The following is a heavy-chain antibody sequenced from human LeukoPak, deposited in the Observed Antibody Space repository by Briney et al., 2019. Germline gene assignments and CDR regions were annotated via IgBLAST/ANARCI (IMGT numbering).Heavy chain of an antibody. CDR2: IYLDDSDV. V-gene: IGHV5-51*01. D-gene: IGHD3-3*01. J-gene: IGHJ4*02. CDR3: ARVYDAWSGFSQYDFDY. CDR1: GYSFANYW. Sequence: GESLKISCKASGYSFANYWIGWVRQTPGKGLEWMGIIYLDDSDVKYSPSFEGQVTISADRSLNTAYLQWRSLKASDTAMYYCARVYDAWSGFSQYDFDYWGQVTLVTVSS.